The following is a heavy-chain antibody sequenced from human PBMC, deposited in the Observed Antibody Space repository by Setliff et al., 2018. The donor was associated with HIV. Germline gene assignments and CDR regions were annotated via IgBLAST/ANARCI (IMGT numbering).Heavy chain of an antibody. CDR1: GYTFTTYG. CDR2: ISAYNGNT. Sequence: ASVKVSCKSSGYTFTTYGLSWVRQAPGQGLEWMGWISAYNGNTNYAQKLQGRVTMTTDTSTSTAYMELSSLRSEDTAAYYCAVITFGGVIAWGHAFDIWGQGTMVTVSS. V-gene: IGHV1-18*01. J-gene: IGHJ3*02. D-gene: IGHD3-16*02. CDR3: AVITFGGVIAWGHAFDI.